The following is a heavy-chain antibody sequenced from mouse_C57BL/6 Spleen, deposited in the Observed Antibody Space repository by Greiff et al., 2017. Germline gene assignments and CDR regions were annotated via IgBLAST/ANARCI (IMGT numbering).Heavy chain of an antibody. CDR2: IYPGDGDT. Sequence: QVQLKESGAELVKPGASVKISCKASGYAFSSYWMNWVKQRPGKGLEWIGQIYPGDGDTNYNGKFKGKATLTADKSSSTAYMQLSSLTSEDSAVYFYARSPYGYDWEFAYRGQGALVTVSA. J-gene: IGHJ3*01. CDR3: ARSPYGYDWEFAY. D-gene: IGHD2-2*01. CDR1: GYAFSSYW. V-gene: IGHV1-80*01.